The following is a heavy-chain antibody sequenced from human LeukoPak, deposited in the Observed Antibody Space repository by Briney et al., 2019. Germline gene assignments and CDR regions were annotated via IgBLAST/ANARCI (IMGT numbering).Heavy chain of an antibody. CDR1: GFTFSSYA. J-gene: IGHJ4*02. CDR2: ISGSGGST. V-gene: IGHV3-23*01. Sequence: GGSLRLSCAASGFTFSSYAMSWVRQAPGKGLEWVSAISGSGGSTYYADSVKGRFTIFRDNSKNTLYLQMNSLRAEDTAAYYCCIVGANGGFDYWGQGTLVTVSS. D-gene: IGHD1-26*01. CDR3: CIVGANGGFDY.